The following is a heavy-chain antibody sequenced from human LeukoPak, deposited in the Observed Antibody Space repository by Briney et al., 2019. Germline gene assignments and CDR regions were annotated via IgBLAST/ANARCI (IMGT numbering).Heavy chain of an antibody. V-gene: IGHV4-4*02. CDR3: ARDRIKQEENYYFGMDV. J-gene: IGHJ6*02. CDR2: IYHSGST. CDR1: GGSISSGNW. D-gene: IGHD1/OR15-1a*01. Sequence: SETLSLTCAVSGGSISSGNWWSWVRQPPGKGLEWIGEIYHSGSTNYNPSLKSRVTISVDKSKNQFSLKLSSVTAADTAVYYCARDRIKQEENYYFGMDVWGLGTTVTVSS.